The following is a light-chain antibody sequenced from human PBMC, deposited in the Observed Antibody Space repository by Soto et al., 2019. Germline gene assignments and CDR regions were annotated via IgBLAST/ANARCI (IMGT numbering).Light chain of an antibody. CDR2: DAS. CDR3: QQFNNWPWT. V-gene: IGKV1-5*01. Sequence: DIQMTQSPSTLSASVGDRVTITCRASQSISSWLAWYQQKPGKAPKLLIYDASSLESGVPSRFSGSGSGTEFTLTISGLQSEDFAVYYCQQFNNWPWTFGQGTKVDIK. CDR1: QSISSW. J-gene: IGKJ1*01.